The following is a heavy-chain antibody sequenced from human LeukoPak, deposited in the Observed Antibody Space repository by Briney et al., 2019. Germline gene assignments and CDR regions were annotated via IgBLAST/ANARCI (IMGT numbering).Heavy chain of an antibody. CDR1: GYTFTSYY. Sequence: GASVKVSCKASGYTFTSYYMHWVRQAPGQGLEWMGIINPSGGSTSYAQKFQGRVTMTRDTSTSTVYMELSSLRSDDTAVYYCARAGSHDSTQGAFDIWGQGTMVIVSS. J-gene: IGHJ3*02. V-gene: IGHV1-46*01. CDR2: INPSGGST. D-gene: IGHD3-9*01. CDR3: ARAGSHDSTQGAFDI.